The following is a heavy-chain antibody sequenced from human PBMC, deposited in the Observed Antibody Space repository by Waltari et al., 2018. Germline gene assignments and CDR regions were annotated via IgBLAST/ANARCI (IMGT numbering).Heavy chain of an antibody. J-gene: IGHJ4*02. V-gene: IGHV1-69*12. D-gene: IGHD6-13*01. Sequence: QVQLVQSGAEVKKPGSSVKVSCKASGGNFSSYAISWVRQASGQGDEWVGRCILMYGTANYDKKFQGRDTMTAVESRSTGYVELSILRSEDTAVYYCAREYIAAADNFFDYWGQGTLVTVSS. CDR1: GGNFSSYA. CDR3: AREYIAAADNFFDY. CDR2: CILMYGTA.